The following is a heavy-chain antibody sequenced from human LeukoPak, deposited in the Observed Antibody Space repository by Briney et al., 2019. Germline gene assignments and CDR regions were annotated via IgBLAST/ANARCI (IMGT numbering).Heavy chain of an antibody. D-gene: IGHD5-24*01. CDR2: ISYDGSNK. CDR1: GFTFSSYA. V-gene: IGHV3-30-3*01. Sequence: GGSLRLSCAASGFTFSSYAMHWVRQAPGKGLEWVAVISYDGSNKYYADSVKGRFTISRDNSKNTLCLQMNSLRAEDTAVYYCARDGYNYGNYWGQGTLVTVSS. J-gene: IGHJ4*02. CDR3: ARDGYNYGNY.